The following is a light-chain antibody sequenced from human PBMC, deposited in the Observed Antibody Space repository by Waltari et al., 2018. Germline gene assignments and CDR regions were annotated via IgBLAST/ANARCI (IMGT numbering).Light chain of an antibody. J-gene: IGLJ3*02. CDR1: SSDVGGYKH. CDR3: CSFAGSYTWV. Sequence: QSALTQPRSVSGSPGQSVTISCTGTSSDVGGYKHVSWYQQHPGKAPKLIFYDFTKRPSGVPDRFSGSKSGNTASLTISGLQAEDEADYYCCSFAGSYTWVFGGGTKVTVL. V-gene: IGLV2-11*01. CDR2: DFT.